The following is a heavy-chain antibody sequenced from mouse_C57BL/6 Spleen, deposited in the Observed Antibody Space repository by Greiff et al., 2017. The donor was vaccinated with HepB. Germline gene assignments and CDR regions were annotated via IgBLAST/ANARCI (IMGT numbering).Heavy chain of an antibody. CDR1: GYSFTSYY. J-gene: IGHJ4*01. CDR2: IYPGSGNT. D-gene: IGHD2-1*01. Sequence: QVQLQQSGPELVKPGASVKISCKASGYSFTSYYIHWVKQRPGQGLEWIGWIYPGSGNTKYNEKFKGKATLTADTSSSTAYMQLSSLTSEDSAVYYSARLGGNYGLDAMDYWGQGTSVTVSS. V-gene: IGHV1-66*01. CDR3: ARLGGNYGLDAMDY.